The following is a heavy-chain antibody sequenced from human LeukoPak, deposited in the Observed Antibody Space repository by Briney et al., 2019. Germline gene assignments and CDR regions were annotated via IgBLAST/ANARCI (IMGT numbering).Heavy chain of an antibody. D-gene: IGHD1-7*01. J-gene: IGHJ5*02. CDR2: INHSGST. V-gene: IGHV4-34*01. CDR3: ARITGTTFSPNWFDP. Sequence: PSETLSLTCAVYGGSFSGYYWSWIRQPPGKGLEWIGEINHSGSTNYNPSLKSRVTISVDTSKNQFSLKLSSVTAADTAVYYCARITGTTFSPNWFDPWGQGTLVTVSS. CDR1: GGSFSGYY.